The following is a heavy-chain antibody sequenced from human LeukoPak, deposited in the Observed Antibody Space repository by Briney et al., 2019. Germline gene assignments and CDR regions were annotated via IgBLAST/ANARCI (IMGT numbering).Heavy chain of an antibody. CDR2: IYYSGST. CDR1: GGSISSSNYY. D-gene: IGHD6-19*01. V-gene: IGHV4-39*01. CDR3: ARHASVDGNWPRPLDY. Sequence: SETLSLTCTVSGGSISSSNYYWGWIRQPPGKGLEWIGNIYYSGSTYYKPSLRTRVTISVDTSKNQFSLKLTSVTAADTAVYYCARHASVDGNWPRPLDYWGQGSLVTVSS. J-gene: IGHJ4*02.